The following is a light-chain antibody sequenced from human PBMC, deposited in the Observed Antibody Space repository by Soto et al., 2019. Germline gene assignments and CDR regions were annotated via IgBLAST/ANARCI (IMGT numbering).Light chain of an antibody. CDR2: KAS. CDR1: QSISSL. J-gene: IGKJ2*01. CDR3: QQYNSYST. V-gene: IGKV1-5*03. Sequence: DIQMTQSPSTLSASVGDRITITCRASQSISSLLAWYQQKPGKAPKLLIYKASTLESGVPSRCSGSGSGTEFTLTISGLQPDDFATYYCQQYNSYSTFGQGTKLEMK.